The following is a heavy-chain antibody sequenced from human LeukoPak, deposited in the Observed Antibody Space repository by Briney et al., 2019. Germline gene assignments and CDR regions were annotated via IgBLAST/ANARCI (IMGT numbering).Heavy chain of an antibody. CDR1: GFTFSDYY. J-gene: IGHJ5*02. CDR2: ISSSGSTT. Sequence: GGSLRLSCAASGFTFSDYYMSWIRQAPGKGLEWVSYISSSGSTTYYADSVKGRFTISRDNSKNTLYLQMNSLRAEDTAVYYCANGQFWIQPYWFDPWGQGTLVTVSS. V-gene: IGHV3-11*01. D-gene: IGHD5-18*01. CDR3: ANGQFWIQPYWFDP.